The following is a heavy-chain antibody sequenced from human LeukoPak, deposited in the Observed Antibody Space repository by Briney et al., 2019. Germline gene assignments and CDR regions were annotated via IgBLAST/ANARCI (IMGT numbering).Heavy chain of an antibody. CDR3: ARSPVSRVYSSSWTVGGAFDI. D-gene: IGHD6-13*01. J-gene: IGHJ3*02. CDR2: IWYDGSKR. Sequence: GGSLRLSCAASGFTFSSYAMSWVRQAPGKGLEWMALIWYDGSKRYYADSVQGRFTISRDNAKNSLYLQMNSLRAEDTAVYYCARSPVSRVYSSSWTVGGAFDIWGQGTMVTVSS. V-gene: IGHV3-33*08. CDR1: GFTFSSYA.